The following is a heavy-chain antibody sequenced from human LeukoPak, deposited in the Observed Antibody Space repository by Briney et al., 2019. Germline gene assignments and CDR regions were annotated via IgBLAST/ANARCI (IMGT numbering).Heavy chain of an antibody. Sequence: PSETLSLTCAVSGGSISSSNWWSWVRQPPGKGLEWIGEIYHSGSTNYNPSLKSRVTISVDKSKNQISLKLSSVTAADTAVYYCASSMVRGGPWFDPWGQGTLVTVSS. CDR2: IYHSGST. V-gene: IGHV4-4*02. CDR3: ASSMVRGGPWFDP. D-gene: IGHD3-10*01. CDR1: GGSISSSNW. J-gene: IGHJ5*02.